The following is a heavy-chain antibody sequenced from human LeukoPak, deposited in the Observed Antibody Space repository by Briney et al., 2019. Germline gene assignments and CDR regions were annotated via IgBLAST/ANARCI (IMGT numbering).Heavy chain of an antibody. D-gene: IGHD1-14*01. V-gene: IGHV1-2*02. CDR1: GYTFTGYY. J-gene: IGHJ4*02. CDR2: INPNSGGT. Sequence: ASVTVSFMASGYTFTGYYMHWVRQAPGQGLDWMGWINPNSGGTNYAQKFQGRVTMTRDTSISTAYMGLSRLRSDDTAVYYCARDLGFKPSSSDYWGQGTLVTVSS. CDR3: ARDLGFKPSSSDY.